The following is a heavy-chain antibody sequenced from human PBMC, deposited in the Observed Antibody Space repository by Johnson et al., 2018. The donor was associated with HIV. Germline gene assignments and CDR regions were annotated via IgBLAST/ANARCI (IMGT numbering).Heavy chain of an antibody. CDR1: GFTVSSNY. Sequence: VQLVESGGGLVQPGGSLRLSCAASGFTVSSNYMSWVRQAPGKGLEWVSDIYSGGSTYYADSVKGRFTISRDNSKNTLNLEMDGLKDEDTGLYYCVKDRWSPGVPAAFDIWGQGTMVTVSS. CDR3: VKDRWSPGVPAAFDI. D-gene: IGHD1-26*01. V-gene: IGHV3-66*01. J-gene: IGHJ3*02. CDR2: IYSGGST.